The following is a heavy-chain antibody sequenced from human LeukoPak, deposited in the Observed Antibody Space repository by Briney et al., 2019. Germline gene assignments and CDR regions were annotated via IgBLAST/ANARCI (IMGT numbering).Heavy chain of an antibody. CDR3: ASPRRYFDWLYPIH. V-gene: IGHV3-30*04. D-gene: IGHD3-9*01. J-gene: IGHJ4*02. Sequence: EGSLRLSCAASGFTFSSYAMHWVRQAPGKGLEWVAVISYDGSNKYYADSVKGRFTISRDNSKNTLYLQMNSLRAEDTAVYYCASPRRYFDWLYPIHWGQGTLVTVSS. CDR1: GFTFSSYA. CDR2: ISYDGSNK.